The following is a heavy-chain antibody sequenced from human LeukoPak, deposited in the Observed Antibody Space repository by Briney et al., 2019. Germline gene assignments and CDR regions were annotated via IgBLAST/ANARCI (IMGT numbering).Heavy chain of an antibody. V-gene: IGHV3-7*01. CDR1: GFTFSSYW. Sequence: PGGSLRLSXAASGFTFSSYWMSWVRQAPGKGLEWVANIKQDGSEKYYVDSVKGRFTISRDNAKNSLYLQMNSLRAEDTAVYYCARDGDYGDYYFDYWGQGTLVTVSS. CDR2: IKQDGSEK. D-gene: IGHD4-17*01. CDR3: ARDGDYGDYYFDY. J-gene: IGHJ4*02.